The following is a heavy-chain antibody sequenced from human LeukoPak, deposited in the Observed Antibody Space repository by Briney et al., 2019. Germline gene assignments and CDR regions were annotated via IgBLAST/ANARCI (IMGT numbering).Heavy chain of an antibody. D-gene: IGHD4-4*01. Sequence: PSETLSLTCAVYGGSFSGYYWSWIRLPPGKGLEWIGKTNHSGSTNYNPSLKSRVTISVDTSKDQFSLNLSSVTAADTAIYYCARQGTITTPRHWYFDLWGRGTLVTVSS. J-gene: IGHJ2*01. CDR3: ARQGTITTPRHWYFDL. CDR1: GGSFSGYY. V-gene: IGHV4-34*01. CDR2: TNHSGST.